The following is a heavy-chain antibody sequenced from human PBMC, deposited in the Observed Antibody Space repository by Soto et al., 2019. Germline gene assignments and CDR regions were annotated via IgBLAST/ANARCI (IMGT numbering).Heavy chain of an antibody. CDR3: ATTVGPAANYYYYYYMHV. D-gene: IGHD2-2*01. V-gene: IGHV3-33*01. Sequence: GGSLRLSCAASGFTFSSYGMHWVRQAPGKGLEWVAVIWYDGSNKYYADSVKGRFTISRDNSKNTLYLQMNSLRAEDTAVYYCATTVGPAANYYYYYYMHVCGQGTTVTVSS. CDR1: GFTFSSYG. CDR2: IWYDGSNK. J-gene: IGHJ6*03.